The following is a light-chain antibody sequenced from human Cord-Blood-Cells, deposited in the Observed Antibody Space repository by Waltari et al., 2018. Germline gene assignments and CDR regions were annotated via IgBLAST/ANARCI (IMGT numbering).Light chain of an antibody. CDR2: DVS. Sequence: QSALTQPASVSGSPGHSIPISCTGTSSDVGGYNYFSWYQQHPGKSPKHMIYDVSKRPSGVSNRFSGSKSGNTASLTISGLQAEDEADYYCSSYTSSSTWVFGGGTKLTVL. CDR3: SSYTSSSTWV. CDR1: SSDVGGYNY. V-gene: IGLV2-14*01. J-gene: IGLJ3*02.